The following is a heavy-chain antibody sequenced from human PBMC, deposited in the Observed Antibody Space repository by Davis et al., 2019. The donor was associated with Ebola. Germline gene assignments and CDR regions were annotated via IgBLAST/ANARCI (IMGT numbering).Heavy chain of an antibody. CDR1: GVSVSTAGYS. CDR2: IYHSGST. Sequence: SETLSLTCAVSGVSVSTAGYSWSWIRQPPGKGLELIGFIYHSGSTYYNPSLKSRVTISVDRPKNHISLKLTSVTAADTAVYYCARSGGSLFYYWGQGTLVTVSS. J-gene: IGHJ4*02. D-gene: IGHD2-15*01. CDR3: ARSGGSLFYY. V-gene: IGHV4-30-2*01.